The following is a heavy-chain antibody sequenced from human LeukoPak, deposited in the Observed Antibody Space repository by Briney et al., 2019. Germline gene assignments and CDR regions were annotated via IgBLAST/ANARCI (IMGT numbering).Heavy chain of an antibody. CDR2: IYPGDSDI. Sequence: ESLKISCKGSGYSFTNYWIGWVRQMPGKGLEWMGTIYPGDSDIRYNPSFQGQVTISADKSITTAYLQWSSLKASDTAMYYCARQFVIWNGLHGVRYYGMDVWGQGTTVTVSS. CDR3: ARQFVIWNGLHGVRYYGMDV. D-gene: IGHD1-1*01. J-gene: IGHJ6*02. V-gene: IGHV5-51*01. CDR1: GYSFTNYW.